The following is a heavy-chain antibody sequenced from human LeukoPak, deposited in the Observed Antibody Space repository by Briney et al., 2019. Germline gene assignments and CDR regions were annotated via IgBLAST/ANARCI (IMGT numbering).Heavy chain of an antibody. CDR1: GFTFDEYA. CDR3: TKVGIFGLVTYYFDY. J-gene: IGHJ4*02. V-gene: IGHV3-9*01. Sequence: GGSLRLSCAASGFTFDEYAMHWVRQAPGKGLEWVSGISWNSGLIDYADSVKGRFTISRDNAKNSLYLQMNSLKAEDTAFYYCTKVGIFGLVTYYFDYWGQGTLVTVSS. D-gene: IGHD3/OR15-3a*01. CDR2: ISWNSGLI.